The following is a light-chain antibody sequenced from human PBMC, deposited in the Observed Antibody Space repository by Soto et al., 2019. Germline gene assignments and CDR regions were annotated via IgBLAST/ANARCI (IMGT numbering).Light chain of an antibody. J-gene: IGKJ5*01. V-gene: IGKV3-15*01. CDR2: DAS. CDR3: QQYNSGTPIT. CDR1: ESVSRN. Sequence: EVVMTPSQAPLSVSPGERATLSCSASESVSRNLAWYQQKPGQAPRLLIYDASTRATGIPDRFSGGGSGTEFTLTISSLQSEDFVVYYCQQYNSGTPITFGQGTRLEI.